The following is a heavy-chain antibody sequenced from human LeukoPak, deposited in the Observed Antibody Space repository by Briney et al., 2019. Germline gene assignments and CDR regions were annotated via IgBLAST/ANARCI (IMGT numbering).Heavy chain of an antibody. V-gene: IGHV3-23*01. D-gene: IGHD3-16*02. CDR1: GFTFSSCA. J-gene: IGHJ4*02. CDR2: IIGSGNSI. CDR3: AKHGDNVWGSFRFGLDS. Sequence: GGSLRLSCAASGFTFSSCAMSWVRQTPGKGLEWVSLIIGSGNSIHYADSVKGRFTVSRDNFKNTVFLQLNNLRPEDTAVYYCAKHGDNVWGSFRFGLDSWGQGTLVTVSS.